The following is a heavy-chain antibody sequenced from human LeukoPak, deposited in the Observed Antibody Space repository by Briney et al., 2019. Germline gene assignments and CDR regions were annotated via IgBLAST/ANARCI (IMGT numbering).Heavy chain of an antibody. CDR1: EFSVSSNH. CDR2: FYSGGSI. CDR3: ARDWQAPLDY. J-gene: IGHJ4*02. Sequence: GGSLRLSFAASEFSVSSNHMSWVRQAPGKGLEWVSIFYSGGSIYYADSVKGRFTISRDNSKKSLYLQMNSLRAEDTAVYYCARDWQAPLDYWGQGTLVTVSS. V-gene: IGHV3-53*01.